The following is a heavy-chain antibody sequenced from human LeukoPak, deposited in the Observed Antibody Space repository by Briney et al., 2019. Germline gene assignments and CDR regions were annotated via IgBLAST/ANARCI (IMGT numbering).Heavy chain of an antibody. J-gene: IGHJ6*02. CDR1: A. Sequence: AXHWVRXAPGKGLEWVSGISWNSGSIGYADSVKGRFTISRDNAKNSLYLQMNSLRAEDTALYYCAKDMFPYYYDSSGYYYYYYGMDVWGQGTTVTVSS. CDR2: ISWNSGSI. V-gene: IGHV3-9*01. CDR3: AKDMFPYYYDSSGYYYYYYGMDV. D-gene: IGHD3-22*01.